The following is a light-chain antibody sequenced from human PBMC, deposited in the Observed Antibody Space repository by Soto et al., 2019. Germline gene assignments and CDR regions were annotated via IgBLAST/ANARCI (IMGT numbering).Light chain of an antibody. CDR3: QQYNNWPIT. J-gene: IGKJ5*01. CDR2: GAS. Sequence: VMTQSPVTQSVSPGERATLSCRASQSVGTLLAWYQQKPAQAPRLLIYGASTRVTGIPARFSGSGSGTEFTLTISSLQSEDSAVYYCQQYNNWPITFGQGTRLEIK. V-gene: IGKV3-15*01. CDR1: QSVGTL.